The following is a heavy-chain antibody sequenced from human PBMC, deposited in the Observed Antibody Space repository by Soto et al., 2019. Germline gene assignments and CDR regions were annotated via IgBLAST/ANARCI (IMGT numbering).Heavy chain of an antibody. J-gene: IGHJ5*02. D-gene: IGHD3-22*01. V-gene: IGHV4-39*01. Sequence: LQPPGKGLEWIGSIYYSGSTYYNPSLKSRVTISVDTSKNQFSLKLSSVTAADTAVYYCARHKDYYDSSGYYNNWFDPWGQGTLVTVSS. CDR3: ARHKDYYDSSGYYNNWFDP. CDR2: IYYSGST.